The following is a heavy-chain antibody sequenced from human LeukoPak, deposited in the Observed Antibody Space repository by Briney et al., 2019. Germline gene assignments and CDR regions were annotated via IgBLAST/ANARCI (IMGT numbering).Heavy chain of an antibody. CDR2: INPNSGGT. Sequence: ASVKVSCKASGYTFTGYYMHWVRQAPGQGLEWMGWINPNSGGTNYAQKFQGRVTMTRDTSISTAYMELSRLRSDDTAVYYCAGARDGYNSAVDYWGQGTLVTVSS. D-gene: IGHD5-24*01. CDR3: AGARDGYNSAVDY. J-gene: IGHJ4*02. CDR1: GYTFTGYY. V-gene: IGHV1-2*02.